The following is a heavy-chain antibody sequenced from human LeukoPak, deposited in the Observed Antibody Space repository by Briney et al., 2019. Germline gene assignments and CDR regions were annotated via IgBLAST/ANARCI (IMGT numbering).Heavy chain of an antibody. CDR1: GFTFDDYT. D-gene: IGHD3-10*01. J-gene: IGHJ4*02. CDR3: AKGKNTGSYLSHVDY. V-gene: IGHV3-43*01. CDR2: ITWDGGST. Sequence: GGSLRLSCAASGFTFDDYTMHWVRQAPGKGLEWVSLITWDGGSTYYADSVKGRFTISRDNSKNSLYLQMDSLRTEDTALYYCAKGKNTGSYLSHVDYWGQGTLVTVSS.